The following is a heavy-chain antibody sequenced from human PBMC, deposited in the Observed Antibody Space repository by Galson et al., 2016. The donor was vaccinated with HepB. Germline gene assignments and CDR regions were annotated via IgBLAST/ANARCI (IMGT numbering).Heavy chain of an antibody. CDR2: IWYDGSDK. CDR3: ARDPQYQLTNYHYYGMDV. J-gene: IGHJ6*02. V-gene: IGHV3-33*08. Sequence: SLRLSCAASGFTFSSYAMSWVRQAPGKGLEWVAIIWYDGSDKYYADSVKGRFTISRDNSKNTLYLQMNSLRAEDTAVYYCARDPQYQLTNYHYYGMDVWGQGTTVTV. D-gene: IGHD2-2*01. CDR1: GFTFSSYA.